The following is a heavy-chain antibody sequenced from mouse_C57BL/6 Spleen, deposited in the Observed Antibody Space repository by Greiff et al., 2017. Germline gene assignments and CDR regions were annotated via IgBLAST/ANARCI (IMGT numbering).Heavy chain of an antibody. J-gene: IGHJ1*03. CDR2: IYPGDGDT. Sequence: VQLQQSGPELVKPGASVKISCKASGYAFSSSWMNWVKQRPGKGLEWIGRIYPGDGDTNYNGKFKGKATLTADKSSSTAYMQLSSLTSEDSAVYFCAITTVVEGWYFDVWGTGTTGTVSS. CDR1: GYAFSSSW. CDR3: AITTVVEGWYFDV. D-gene: IGHD1-1*01. V-gene: IGHV1-82*01.